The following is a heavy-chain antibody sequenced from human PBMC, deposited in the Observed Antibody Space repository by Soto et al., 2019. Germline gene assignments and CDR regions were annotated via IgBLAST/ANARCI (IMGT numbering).Heavy chain of an antibody. CDR2: INSDGSST. D-gene: IGHD3-16*02. CDR1: GFTFSSYW. CDR3: ARVGPLADDFDI. V-gene: IGHV3-74*01. J-gene: IGHJ3*02. Sequence: GGSLRLSCAASGFTFSSYWMHWVRQAPGKGLVWVSRINSDGSSTSYADSVKGRFTISRDNAKNTLYLQMNSLRAEDTAVYYWARVGPLADDFDIWGQGTMVTVSS.